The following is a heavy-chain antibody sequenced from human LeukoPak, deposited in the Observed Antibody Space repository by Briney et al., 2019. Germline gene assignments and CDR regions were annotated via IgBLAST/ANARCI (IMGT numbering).Heavy chain of an antibody. Sequence: PSETLSLTCTVSGGSISSYYWSWIRQPAGKGLEWIGRIYTSGSTNYNPSLKSRVTMSVDTSKNQFSLKLSSVTAADTAVYYCARENGGSSGWYPDDENWFDPWGQGTLVTVSS. CDR1: GGSISSYY. V-gene: IGHV4-4*07. CDR3: ARENGGSSGWYPDDENWFDP. D-gene: IGHD6-19*01. J-gene: IGHJ5*02. CDR2: IYTSGST.